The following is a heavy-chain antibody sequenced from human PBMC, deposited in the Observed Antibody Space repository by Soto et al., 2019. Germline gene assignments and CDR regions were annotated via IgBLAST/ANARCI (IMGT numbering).Heavy chain of an antibody. CDR3: ATSFGSGSRAFDY. Sequence: QVQLVQSGAEVKKPGSSVKVSCKASGDTFNFYTINWVRQAPGLGLEWMGRFKPILSFSNYALTFQGRVTLTADKSTSTTYMVLSSRRSEDTAIYYWATSFGSGSRAFDYWGQGALVTVSS. J-gene: IGHJ4*02. CDR2: FKPILSFS. CDR1: GDTFNFYT. D-gene: IGHD3-10*01. V-gene: IGHV1-69*02.